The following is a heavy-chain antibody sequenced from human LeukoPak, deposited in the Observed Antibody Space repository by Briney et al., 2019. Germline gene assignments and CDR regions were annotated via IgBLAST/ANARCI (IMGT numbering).Heavy chain of an antibody. CDR3: ARDGGYSGYEFDAFDI. CDR2: INTNTGNP. J-gene: IGHJ3*02. Sequence: ASVKVSCKASGYSFISYAMNWVRQAPGQGLEWMGWINTNTGNPTYAQGFTGRFVFSLDTSVSTAYLQISSLKAEDTAVYYCARDGGYSGYEFDAFDIWGQGTMVTVSS. CDR1: GYSFISYA. V-gene: IGHV7-4-1*02. D-gene: IGHD5-12*01.